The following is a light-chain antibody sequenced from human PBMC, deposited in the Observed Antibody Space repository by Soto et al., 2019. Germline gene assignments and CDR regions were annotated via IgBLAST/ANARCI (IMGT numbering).Light chain of an antibody. V-gene: IGKV3-20*01. CDR2: GAS. CDR1: QSISSNY. Sequence: EVVMTQSPGTLSLSPGERATLSCRASQSISSNYVAWYQQKPGQSPRLLIYGASSRATGIPDRFSGRGSGTDFTLTISRLEPEDFAVYFCQQYGTSPRTFGQGTKVDIK. CDR3: QQYGTSPRT. J-gene: IGKJ1*01.